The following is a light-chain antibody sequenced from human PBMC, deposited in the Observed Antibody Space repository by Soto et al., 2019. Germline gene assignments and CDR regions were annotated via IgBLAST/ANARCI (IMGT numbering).Light chain of an antibody. J-gene: IGKJ1*01. CDR3: QQDGSSPPT. Sequence: EIVLTQSPATLSLSPGERATLSCRASQRVATNYLAWYQRKPGQAPRLLIYGASSRATDIPGRFSGSGSGTDFTLTITRLEPEDFAVYYCQQDGSSPPTFGQGTKVEMK. CDR1: QRVATNY. CDR2: GAS. V-gene: IGKV3-20*01.